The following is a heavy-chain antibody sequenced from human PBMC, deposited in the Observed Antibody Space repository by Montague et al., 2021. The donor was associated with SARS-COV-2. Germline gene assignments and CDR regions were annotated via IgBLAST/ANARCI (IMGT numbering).Heavy chain of an antibody. V-gene: IGHV6-1*01. CDR2: TYYMFKWYN. Sequence: CAISGDSDSSNSATRNWVRQSPSRGPEWLGRTYYMFKWYNDYAVSVRGRVTINPDTSKNQFSLQLNSVTPEDTAIYYCTSGREGNYNVMDVWGQGTTVTVSS. D-gene: IGHD1-1*01. CDR3: TSGREGNYNVMDV. CDR1: GDSDSSNSAT. J-gene: IGHJ6*02.